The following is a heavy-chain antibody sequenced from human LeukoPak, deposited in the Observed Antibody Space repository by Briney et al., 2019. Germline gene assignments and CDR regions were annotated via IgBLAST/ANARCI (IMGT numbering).Heavy chain of an antibody. J-gene: IGHJ4*02. CDR2: IYSGGST. Sequence: GGSLRLSCAASGFTFSSYAMHWVRQAPGKGLEWVSVIYSGGSTYYADSVKGRFTISRDNSKNTLYLQMNSLRAEDTAVYYCARMMYGVIAEYYFDYWGQGTLVTVSS. V-gene: IGHV3-66*02. CDR1: GFTFSSYA. D-gene: IGHD3-16*02. CDR3: ARMMYGVIAEYYFDY.